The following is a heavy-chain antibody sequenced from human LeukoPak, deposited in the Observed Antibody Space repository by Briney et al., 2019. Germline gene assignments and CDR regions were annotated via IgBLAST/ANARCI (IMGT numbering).Heavy chain of an antibody. CDR1: GFTFSTYS. CDR3: ARDSGNSFDY. Sequence: GGSLRPSCAASGFTFSTYSMNWVRQAPGKGLQWVSYISDSGAAMYYADSVKGRFTISRDNAKNSLYLQMNSLRDGDTAVYYCARDSGNSFDYWGQGTLVTVSS. CDR2: ISDSGAAM. J-gene: IGHJ4*02. V-gene: IGHV3-48*02.